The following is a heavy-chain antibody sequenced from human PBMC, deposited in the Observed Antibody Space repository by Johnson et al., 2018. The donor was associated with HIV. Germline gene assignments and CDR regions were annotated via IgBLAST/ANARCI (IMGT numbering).Heavy chain of an antibody. V-gene: IGHV3-33*03. CDR3: AKSYDPYNSGWYFAFEV. CDR2: IWYDGSNK. D-gene: IGHD6-19*01. Sequence: QVQLVESGGVVVQPGRSLRLSCAASGFTFSSYAMHWVRQAPGKGLEWVAVIWYDGSNKYYADSVKGRFTISRDNSKNSLYVQMNSLRPEDTALYYCAKSYDPYNSGWYFAFEVWGQGTMVTVSS. J-gene: IGHJ3*01. CDR1: GFTFSSYA.